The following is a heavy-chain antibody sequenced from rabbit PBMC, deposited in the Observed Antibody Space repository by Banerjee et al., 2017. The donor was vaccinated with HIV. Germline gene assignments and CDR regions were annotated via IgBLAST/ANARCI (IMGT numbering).Heavy chain of an antibody. CDR3: ARDLAGVIGWNFNL. D-gene: IGHD4-1*01. CDR1: GFDFSSNA. J-gene: IGHJ4*01. CDR2: INTSSGNT. V-gene: IGHV1S45*01. Sequence: QEQLVESGGGLVQPEGSLTLTCKASGFDFSSNAMCWVRQAPGKGLEWIACINTSSGNTVYASWAKGRVTISKTSLTTVTLQMTSLTAADTATYFCARDLAGVIGWNFNLWGPGTLVTVS.